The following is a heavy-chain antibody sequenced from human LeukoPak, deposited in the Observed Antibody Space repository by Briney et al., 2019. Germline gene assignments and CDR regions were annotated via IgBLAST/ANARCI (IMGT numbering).Heavy chain of an antibody. Sequence: GGSLRLSCAASGFTFSSYWMHWVRQAPGKGLVWVSRINSDGSSTSYADSVKGRFTISRDNAQNTLYLQMDNLRAEDTAVYYCARAPSTYYYDSSGEYYFDYWGQGTLVTVSS. V-gene: IGHV3-74*01. CDR1: GFTFSSYW. CDR3: ARAPSTYYYDSSGEYYFDY. CDR2: INSDGSST. D-gene: IGHD3-22*01. J-gene: IGHJ4*02.